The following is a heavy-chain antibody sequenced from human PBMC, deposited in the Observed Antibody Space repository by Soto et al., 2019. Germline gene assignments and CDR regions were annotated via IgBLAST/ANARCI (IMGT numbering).Heavy chain of an antibody. D-gene: IGHD2-2*01. CDR3: ARSQGSSTSLGISYYYYYGMDV. Sequence: QVQLVQSGAEVKKPGSSVKVSCKASGGTFSSYAISWVRQSPGQGLEWMGGIIPISDTTNYAQKFQGRVTGTADESTRTGYMELSSLRCEDTAVYYCARSQGSSTSLGISYYYYYGMDVWGQGTTVTVSS. V-gene: IGHV1-69*01. J-gene: IGHJ6*02. CDR2: IIPISDTT. CDR1: GGTFSSYA.